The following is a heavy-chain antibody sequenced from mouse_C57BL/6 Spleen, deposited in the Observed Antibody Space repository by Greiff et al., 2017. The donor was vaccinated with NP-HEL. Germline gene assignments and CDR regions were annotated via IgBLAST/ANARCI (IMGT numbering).Heavy chain of an antibody. CDR3: VRQGALYYAMDY. V-gene: IGHV10-1*01. CDR1: GFSFNTYA. CDR2: IRSKSNNYAT. J-gene: IGHJ4*01. Sequence: EVKLVESGGGLVQPKGSLKLSCAASGFSFNTYAMNWVRQAPGKGLEWVARIRSKSNNYATYYADSVKDSFTISRDDSESMLYLQMNNLKTEDTAMYYCVRQGALYYAMDYWGQGTSVTVSS.